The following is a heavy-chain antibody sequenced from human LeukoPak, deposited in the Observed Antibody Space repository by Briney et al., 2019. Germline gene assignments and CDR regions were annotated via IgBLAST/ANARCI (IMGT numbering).Heavy chain of an antibody. CDR1: GYSFTTHW. Sequence: GESLKISCKASGYSFTTHWIGWGRQMPGKGLGWRGILHPGDSDTRYSPSFQGRVTISADKSISTAYLQWSSLRASDSAMYYCARGDTEVAATADFWGQGTLVTVSS. D-gene: IGHD6-19*01. CDR2: LHPGDSDT. J-gene: IGHJ4*02. V-gene: IGHV5-51*01. CDR3: ARGDTEVAATADF.